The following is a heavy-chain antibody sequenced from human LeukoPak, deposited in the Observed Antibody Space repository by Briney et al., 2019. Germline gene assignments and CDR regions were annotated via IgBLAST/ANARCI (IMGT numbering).Heavy chain of an antibody. V-gene: IGHV4-39*07. CDR1: GGSISSSSYY. D-gene: IGHD1-1*01. CDR3: ARDGPTVHRWFDP. CDR2: IYYSGST. J-gene: IGHJ5*02. Sequence: PSETLSLTCTVSGGSISSSSYYWGWIRQPPGKGLEWIGSIYYSGSTYYNPSLKSRVTISVDTSKNQFSLKLSSVTAADTAVYYCARDGPTVHRWFDPWGQGTLVTVSS.